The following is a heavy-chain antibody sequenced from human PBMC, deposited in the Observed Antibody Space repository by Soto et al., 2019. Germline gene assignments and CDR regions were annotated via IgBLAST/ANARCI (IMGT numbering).Heavy chain of an antibody. D-gene: IGHD3-22*01. J-gene: IGHJ4*02. CDR3: VKFYDCSGYTGSFDY. CDR2: ISGSRGST. Sequence: GGSLRLSCAASGFTFSSYAMSFVRQAPGKGLEWLSAISGSRGSTYYADSVKGRLPISRDNSKNTLYLQMNSVGAADTAVYYCVKFYDCSGYTGSFDYWGRGSRVTVAS. V-gene: IGHV3-23*01. CDR1: GFTFSSYA.